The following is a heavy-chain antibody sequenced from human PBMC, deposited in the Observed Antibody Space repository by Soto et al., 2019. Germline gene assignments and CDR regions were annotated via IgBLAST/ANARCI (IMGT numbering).Heavy chain of an antibody. V-gene: IGHV4-31*03. CDR1: GGSISSGGYY. CDR3: AGGLCSTSCQYAFYI. J-gene: IGHJ3*02. D-gene: IGHD2-2*01. Sequence: QVQLQESGPGLVKPSQTLSLTCTVSGGSISSGGYYWSWIRQHPAKGLEWIGYIYYSGSTYYNPSLKRRVTIAVDTSNYQCPLKLSAVTAADKAVYYGAGGLCSTSCQYAFYIWGRGRMVTVSS. CDR2: IYYSGST.